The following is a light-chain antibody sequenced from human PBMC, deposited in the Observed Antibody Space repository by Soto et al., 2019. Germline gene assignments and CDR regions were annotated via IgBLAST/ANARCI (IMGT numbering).Light chain of an antibody. CDR1: QGISRA. CDR3: QQLYAYPLT. Sequence: AIQLTQSPSSLSASVGDRVTITCRASQGISRALVWFQQKPGKAPKLLIYGASALESGAPSRFGGSGSGTDFTLSITSLQPEDFATYYCQQLYAYPLTFGGGTKVAIK. J-gene: IGKJ4*01. CDR2: GAS. V-gene: IGKV1-13*02.